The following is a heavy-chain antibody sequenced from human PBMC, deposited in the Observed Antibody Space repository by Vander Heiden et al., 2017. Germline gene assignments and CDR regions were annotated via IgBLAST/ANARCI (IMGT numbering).Heavy chain of an antibody. D-gene: IGHD3-10*01. CDR3: AKFPTMVRGVRSFDY. J-gene: IGHJ4*02. CDR2: ISGSGGST. Sequence: EVQLLESGGGLVQPGGSLRLSCAASGFTFSSYAMRWVRQAPGKGLEWVSAISGSGGSTYYADSVKGRFTISRDNSKNTLYLQMNSLRAEDTAVYYCAKFPTMVRGVRSFDYWGQGTLVTVSS. CDR1: GFTFSSYA. V-gene: IGHV3-23*01.